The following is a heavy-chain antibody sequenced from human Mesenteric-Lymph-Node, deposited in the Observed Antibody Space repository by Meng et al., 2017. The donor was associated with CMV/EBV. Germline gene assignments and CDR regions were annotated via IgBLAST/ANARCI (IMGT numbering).Heavy chain of an antibody. J-gene: IGHJ4*02. Sequence: ASVKVSCKASGYFFTSYYIHWVRQAPGQGLECMGRINPSGGSTNYAQKFQGRVTMTRDTSTSTVYMELSSLRSEDTAVYYCTRDRRPWDCSGASCYRDGIDYWGQGTLVTVSS. V-gene: IGHV1-46*01. D-gene: IGHD2-2*02. CDR1: GYFFTSYY. CDR3: TRDRRPWDCSGASCYRDGIDY. CDR2: INPSGGST.